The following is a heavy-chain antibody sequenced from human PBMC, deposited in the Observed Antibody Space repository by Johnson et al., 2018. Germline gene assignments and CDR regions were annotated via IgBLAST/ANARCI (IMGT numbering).Heavy chain of an antibody. V-gene: IGHV5-51*01. CDR1: GYSFTSYW. D-gene: IGHD2-15*01. J-gene: IGHJ6*02. CDR2: IYTGDSDT. Sequence: VQLVESGAEVKKPGESLKISCKGSGYSFTSYWIGWVRQMPGKGLEWMGIIYTGDSDTRYSPSFQGQVTIAADKSISTADLHLSSLKASDTAMYYCARHRSALYCSGGSCSHYGMDFWGQGTTVTVSS. CDR3: ARHRSALYCSGGSCSHYGMDF.